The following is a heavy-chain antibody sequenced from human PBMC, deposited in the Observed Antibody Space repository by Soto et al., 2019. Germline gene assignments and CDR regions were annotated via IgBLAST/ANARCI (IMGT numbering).Heavy chain of an antibody. J-gene: IGHJ4*01. Sequence: PSETLSLTCSVSGGSISSSSYYLGWIRQPPGKGLEWIGSIYYSGSTYYNPSLKSRVTISIDASKSQFSLDLRSVTAADTAVYYCARLGGYYQAFDSWGHRALVTVSS. CDR2: IYYSGST. CDR3: ARLGGYYQAFDS. V-gene: IGHV4-39*01. CDR1: GGSISSSSYY. D-gene: IGHD3-22*01.